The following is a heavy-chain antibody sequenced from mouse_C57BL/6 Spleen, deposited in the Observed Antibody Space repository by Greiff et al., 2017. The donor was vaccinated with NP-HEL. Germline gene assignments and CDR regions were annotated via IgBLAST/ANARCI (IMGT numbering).Heavy chain of an antibody. CDR2: INPSTGGT. Sequence: EVQLQQSGPELVKPGASVKISCKASGYSFTGYYMNWVKQSPEKSLEWIGEINPSTGGTTYNQKFKAKATLTVDKSSSTAYMQLKSLTSEDSAVYYCARRWLLRDYFDYWGQGTTRTVSS. CDR1: GYSFTGYY. J-gene: IGHJ2*01. D-gene: IGHD2-3*01. CDR3: ARRWLLRDYFDY. V-gene: IGHV1-42*01.